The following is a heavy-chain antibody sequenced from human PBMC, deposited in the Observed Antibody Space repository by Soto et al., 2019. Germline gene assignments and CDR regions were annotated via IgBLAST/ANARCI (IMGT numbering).Heavy chain of an antibody. CDR3: ARVRCSGGSCRDAYDI. J-gene: IGHJ3*02. Sequence: LRLSCAASGFTFSTYWMHWVRQAPGKGLVWVSRINSDGSSTSYADSVKGRFTISRDNAKNTLYLQMNSLRAEDTAMYYCARVRCSGGSCRDAYDIWGQGTMVTVSS. CDR2: INSDGSST. CDR1: GFTFSTYW. V-gene: IGHV3-74*01. D-gene: IGHD2-15*01.